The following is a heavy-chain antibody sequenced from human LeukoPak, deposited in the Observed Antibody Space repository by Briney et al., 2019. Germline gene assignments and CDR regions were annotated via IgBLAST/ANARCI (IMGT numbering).Heavy chain of an antibody. Sequence: PGGSLRLSCAASGFTFSSYEMNWVRQAPGKGLEWVSYISNSDSTVHYADSVKGRFTISRDNAQNSLYLQMSSLRAEDTAVYYYARVEDYYGDYYYGMDVWGQGTTVTVSS. J-gene: IGHJ6*02. CDR1: GFTFSSYE. V-gene: IGHV3-48*03. D-gene: IGHD4-17*01. CDR3: ARVEDYYGDYYYGMDV. CDR2: ISNSDSTV.